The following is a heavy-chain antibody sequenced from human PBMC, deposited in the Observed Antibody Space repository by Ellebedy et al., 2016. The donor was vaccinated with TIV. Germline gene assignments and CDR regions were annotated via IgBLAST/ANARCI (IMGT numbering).Heavy chain of an antibody. CDR1: GFNFRSYW. CDR3: VRDRGRPDSFDL. Sequence: PGGSLRLSCATSGFNFRSYWMHWVRQAPGKGLAWVSHVNGDESTTVYADSVKGRFTISKDIAKSTLFLQMNSLRAEDTAVYYCVRDRGRPDSFDLWGRGTMVVVSS. V-gene: IGHV3-74*01. J-gene: IGHJ3*01. CDR2: VNGDESTT.